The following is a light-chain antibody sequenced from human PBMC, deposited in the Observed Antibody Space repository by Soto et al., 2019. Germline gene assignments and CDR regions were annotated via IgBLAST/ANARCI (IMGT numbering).Light chain of an antibody. CDR2: EVS. J-gene: IGLJ7*01. V-gene: IGLV2-14*01. CDR1: SSDVGGYNY. CDR3: SSSTRSDTVI. Sequence: QSALTQPASVSASPGQSITISCTGTSSDVGGYNYVSWFQHHPGKAPKLIIYEVSNRPSGVSNRFSGSKSGNTASLTISGLQAEDEADYYCSSSTRSDTVIFGGGTQLTVL.